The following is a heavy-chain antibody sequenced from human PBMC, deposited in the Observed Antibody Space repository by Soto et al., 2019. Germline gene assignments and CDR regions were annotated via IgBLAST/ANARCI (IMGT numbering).Heavy chain of an antibody. D-gene: IGHD6-13*01. J-gene: IGHJ4*02. V-gene: IGHV3-33*01. CDR3: ARDRSLGIAAAGLDY. CDR2: ISYAGSNK. Sequence: QVQLVASGGGVVQPGRSLRLSCEASGFTFTTFGIHWVRQAPGKGLEWVAVISYAGSNKYIADPFRGRFTISRDNSKNMVYLQMKSLRVDDTAVYYCARDRSLGIAAAGLDYWGPGTLVTVSS. CDR1: GFTFTTFG.